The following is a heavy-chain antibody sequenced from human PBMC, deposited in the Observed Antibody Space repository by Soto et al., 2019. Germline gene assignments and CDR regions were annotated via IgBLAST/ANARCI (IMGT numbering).Heavy chain of an antibody. V-gene: IGHV1-2*02. CDR3: ARSRTVTYCGGDCQESTWFDP. J-gene: IGHJ5*02. Sequence: RASVKVSCKASGYTFTSFDINWVRQAPGQGLEWMGWINPNSGGTHYAQRFQGRVTMTRDTSISTAYMELSRLRSDDTAVFYCARSRTVTYCGGDCQESTWFDPWGQGTLVTVSA. CDR2: INPNSGGT. D-gene: IGHD2-21*02. CDR1: GYTFTSFD.